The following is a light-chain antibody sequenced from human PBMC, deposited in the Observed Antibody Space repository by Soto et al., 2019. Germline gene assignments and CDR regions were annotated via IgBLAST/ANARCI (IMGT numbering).Light chain of an antibody. CDR1: NTNIGAGYD. CDR3: QSYDIGLTGFCV. V-gene: IGLV1-40*01. CDR2: KFN. J-gene: IGLJ1*01. Sequence: QSVLAQPHSVSGAPGQNSTISCIGSNTNIGAGYDVHWYQQIPGNAPKLLGYKFNSPPSRCPVRFSGSNSGDSPSLALTGLQAEDETDYYCQSYDIGLTGFCVSGTGSKGTVL.